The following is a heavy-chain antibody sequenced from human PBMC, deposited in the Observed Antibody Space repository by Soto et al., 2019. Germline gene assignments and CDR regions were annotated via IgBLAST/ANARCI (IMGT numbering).Heavy chain of an antibody. Sequence: QVQLVQSGAEVKKPGSSVKVSCKASGGTFSSYAISWVRQAPGQGLEWMGGIIPIFGTANYAQKFQGRVTITADESTSTAYMELSSLRSEDTAVYYCSLSIVVVPAAAIFAYWGKGTLVTVSS. CDR1: GGTFSSYA. CDR2: IIPIFGTA. J-gene: IGHJ4*02. V-gene: IGHV1-69*01. CDR3: SLSIVVVPAAAIFAY. D-gene: IGHD2-2*01.